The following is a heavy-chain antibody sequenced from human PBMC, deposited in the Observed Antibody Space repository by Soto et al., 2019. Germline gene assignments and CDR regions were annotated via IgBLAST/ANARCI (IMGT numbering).Heavy chain of an antibody. CDR3: ARDLPLYYDFWSGYYPDY. Sequence: VQLVESGGGLVKPGGSLRLSCAASGFTFSSYSMNWVRQAPGKGLEWVSSISSSSSYIYYADSVKGRFTISRDNAKNSLYLQMNSLRAEDTAVYYCARDLPLYYDFWSGYYPDYWGQGTLVTVSS. CDR1: GFTFSSYS. D-gene: IGHD3-3*01. V-gene: IGHV3-21*01. CDR2: ISSSSSYI. J-gene: IGHJ4*02.